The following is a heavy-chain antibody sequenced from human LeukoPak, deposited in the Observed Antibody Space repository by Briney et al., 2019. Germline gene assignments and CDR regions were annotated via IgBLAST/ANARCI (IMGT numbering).Heavy chain of an antibody. Sequence: GGSLRLSCVVSGFTFSSYSMSWVRQAPGKGLEWVSSIGSSSSYIYYADSVKGRFTISRDNAKNSLYLQMNSLRAEDTAVYYCARSMVRGPFGYYYYYMDVWGKGTTVTVSS. V-gene: IGHV3-21*01. D-gene: IGHD3-10*01. CDR2: IGSSSSYI. J-gene: IGHJ6*03. CDR1: GFTFSSYS. CDR3: ARSMVRGPFGYYYYYMDV.